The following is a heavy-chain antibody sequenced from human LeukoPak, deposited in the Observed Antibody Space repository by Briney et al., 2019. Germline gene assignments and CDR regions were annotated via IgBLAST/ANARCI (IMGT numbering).Heavy chain of an antibody. CDR2: IYYSGST. CDR3: ARVKLRYLQYYFDY. D-gene: IGHD3-9*01. V-gene: IGHV4-59*01. Sequence: SETLSLTCTVSGGSISSYYWSWIRQPPGKGLEWIGYIYYSGSTNYNPSLKSRVTISVDTSKKQFSLKLSSVTAADTAVYYCARVKLRYLQYYFDYWGQGTLVTVSS. J-gene: IGHJ4*02. CDR1: GGSISSYY.